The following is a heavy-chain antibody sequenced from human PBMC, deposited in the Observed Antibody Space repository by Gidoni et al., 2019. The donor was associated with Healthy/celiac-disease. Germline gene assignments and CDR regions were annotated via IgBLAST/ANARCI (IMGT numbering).Heavy chain of an antibody. Sequence: QVQLQESGPGLVKRSETLSLTCTVSGGSISSYYWSWIRQPPGKGLEWIGYIYYSGSTNYNPSLKSRVTISVDTSKNQFSLKLSSVTAADTAVYYCARDPVVSYGTLDYYYGMDVWGQGTTVTVSS. CDR2: IYYSGST. D-gene: IGHD5-18*01. CDR1: GGSISSYY. J-gene: IGHJ6*02. CDR3: ARDPVVSYGTLDYYYGMDV. V-gene: IGHV4-59*01.